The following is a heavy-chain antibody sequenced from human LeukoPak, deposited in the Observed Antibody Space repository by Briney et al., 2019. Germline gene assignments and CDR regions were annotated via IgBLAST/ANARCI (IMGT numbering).Heavy chain of an antibody. V-gene: IGHV4-34*01. CDR1: GGSFSGYY. Sequence: SETLSLTCAVYGGSFSGYYWSWIRQPPGEGLEWIGEINHSGSTNYNPSLKSRVTISVDTSKNQFSLKLSSVTAADTAVYYCARGHGLLWFGELNYYYYGMDVWGQGTTVTVSS. J-gene: IGHJ6*02. CDR2: INHSGST. CDR3: ARGHGLLWFGELNYYYYGMDV. D-gene: IGHD3-10*01.